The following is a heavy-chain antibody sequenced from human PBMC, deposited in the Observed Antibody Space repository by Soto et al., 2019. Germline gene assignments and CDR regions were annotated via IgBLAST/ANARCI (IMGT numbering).Heavy chain of an antibody. J-gene: IGHJ5*01. V-gene: IGHV4-30-4*01. D-gene: IGHD2-15*01. CDR2: IYKSTTT. CDR3: ARGRYCLTGRCFPNWFDS. CDR1: GDSISTVDYF. Sequence: SETLSLTCSVSGDSISTVDYFWAWIRQPPGQALEYIGYIYKSTTTYYNPSFESRVAISLDTSKSQFSLNVTSVTAADTAVYFCARGRYCLTGRCFPNWFDSWGQGTLVTVYS.